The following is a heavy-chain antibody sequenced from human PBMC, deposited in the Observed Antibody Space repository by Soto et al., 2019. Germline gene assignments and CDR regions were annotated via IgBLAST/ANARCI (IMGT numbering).Heavy chain of an antibody. D-gene: IGHD3-9*01. CDR1: GGSISSYY. J-gene: IGHJ5*02. CDR3: ARTIRYCDSRWFDP. V-gene: IGHV4-59*08. CDR2: IYYSGST. Sequence: SETLSLTCTVSGGSISSYYWSWIRQPPGKGLEWIGYIYYSGSTNYNPSLKSRVTISVDTSKNQFSLKLSSVTAADPAVYYCARTIRYCDSRWFDPWGQGTLGTVSS.